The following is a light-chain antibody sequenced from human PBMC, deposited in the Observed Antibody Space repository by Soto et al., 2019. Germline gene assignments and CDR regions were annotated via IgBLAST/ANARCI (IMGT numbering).Light chain of an antibody. CDR1: KLGDKF. CDR2: QDS. Sequence: SYELTQPPSVSVSPGQTASITCSGDKLGDKFASWYQQKPGQSPVMVIYQDSKRPSGIPERFSGSNSGNTATLTISGTQAMDEADYYCQAWASSTGNYVFGTGTKLTVL. CDR3: QAWASSTGNYV. V-gene: IGLV3-1*01. J-gene: IGLJ1*01.